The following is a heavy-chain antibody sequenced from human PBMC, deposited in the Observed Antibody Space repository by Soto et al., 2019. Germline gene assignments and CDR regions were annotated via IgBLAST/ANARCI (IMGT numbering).Heavy chain of an antibody. CDR3: AKDLHGSGWSFDQ. D-gene: IGHD6-19*01. V-gene: IGHV3-23*01. CDR2: LISSGESP. Sequence: GGSLRLSCSASGFTFSTQAMAWVRQAPGKGLEWVSALISSGESPDYADSVKGRFTISRGNSKNTLYLQMNSLRADDTAVYYCAKDLHGSGWSFDQWGQGTVVTVSS. CDR1: GFTFSTQA. J-gene: IGHJ4*02.